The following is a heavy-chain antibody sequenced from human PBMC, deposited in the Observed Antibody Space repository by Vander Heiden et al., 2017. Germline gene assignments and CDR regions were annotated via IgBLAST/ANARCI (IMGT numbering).Heavy chain of an antibody. D-gene: IGHD5-18*01. CDR2: ISYDGRIK. J-gene: IGHJ3*02. CDR3: AKNRGYSYTFDAFHM. CDR1: GFTFSSHG. V-gene: IGHV3-30*18. Sequence: QVQLVESGGGVVQPGVSLRLSCAASGFTFSSHGMHWVRQAPGKGLEWVALISYDGRIKYYADSVKGRFTMSRDNSKSTGHLQLNSLRAEDTAVYYCAKNRGYSYTFDAFHMWGQGTMVTVSS.